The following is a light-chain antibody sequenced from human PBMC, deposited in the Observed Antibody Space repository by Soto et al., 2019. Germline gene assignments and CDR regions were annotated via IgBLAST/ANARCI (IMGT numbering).Light chain of an antibody. Sequence: EIVMTQSPATLSVSPGEGATLFCRASQSVSRNLAWYQQKAGQAPRLLIYGASTRATGIPDRFFGSGSGTDFTLTISSLEPEDFAVYYCQQRSNWPLLTFGGGTKVDI. J-gene: IGKJ4*01. CDR1: QSVSRN. CDR3: QQRSNWPLLT. V-gene: IGKV3-15*01. CDR2: GAS.